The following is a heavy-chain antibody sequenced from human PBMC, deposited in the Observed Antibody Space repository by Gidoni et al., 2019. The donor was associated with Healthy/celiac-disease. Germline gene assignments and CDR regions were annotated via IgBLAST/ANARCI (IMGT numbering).Heavy chain of an antibody. V-gene: IGHV3-21*01. CDR2: ISSSSSYI. CDR1: GFTFSSYS. CDR3: ASGIAVAGTNYYYGMDV. Sequence: EVQLVESGGGLVKPGGSLRLSCAASGFTFSSYSMNWVRQAPGKGLEWVSSISSSSSYIYYADSVKGRFTISRDNAKNSLYLQMNSLRAEDTAVYYCASGIAVAGTNYYYGMDVWGQGTTVTVSS. D-gene: IGHD6-19*01. J-gene: IGHJ6*02.